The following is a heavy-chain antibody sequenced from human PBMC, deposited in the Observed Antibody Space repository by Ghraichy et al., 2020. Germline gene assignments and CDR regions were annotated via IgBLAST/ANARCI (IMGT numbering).Heavy chain of an antibody. CDR1: GFTFSYYG. D-gene: IGHD2/OR15-2a*01. CDR3: ARDSDTTSHYSNFDY. Sequence: GGSLRLSCAGSGFTFSYYGIHWVRQAPGKGLEWVAVFWSNGIDTYYADSVKGRFTVSRDNSKSTLYLQMNSLRAEDTAVYYCARDSDTTSHYSNFDYWGQGTLVIVSS. CDR2: FWSNGIDT. V-gene: IGHV3-33*01. J-gene: IGHJ4*02.